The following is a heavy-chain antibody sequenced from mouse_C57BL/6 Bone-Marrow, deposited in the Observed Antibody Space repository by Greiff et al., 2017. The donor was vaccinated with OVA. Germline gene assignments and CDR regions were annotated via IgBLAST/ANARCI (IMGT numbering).Heavy chain of an antibody. V-gene: IGHV5-9*01. Sequence: EVQGVESGGGLVKPGGSLKLSCAASGFTFSSYTMSWVRQTPEKRLEWVATISGGGGNTYYPDSVKGRFTISRDNAKNTLYLQMSSLRSEDTALYYCARRYDPAWFAYWGQGTLVTVSA. CDR1: GFTFSSYT. CDR3: ARRYDPAWFAY. CDR2: ISGGGGNT. J-gene: IGHJ3*01. D-gene: IGHD2-3*01.